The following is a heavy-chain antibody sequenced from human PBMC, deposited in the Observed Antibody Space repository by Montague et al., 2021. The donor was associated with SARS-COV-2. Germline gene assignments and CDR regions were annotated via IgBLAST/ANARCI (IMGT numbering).Heavy chain of an antibody. J-gene: IGHJ4*02. Sequence: SLRLSCAASGSTFSSYAMHWVRQAPGRGLEWVAVISYDGSNKYYADSVKGRLTISRDNSKNTLYLQMNSLRAEDTAVYYCARPSSGYGYYFDYWGQGTLVTVSS. CDR1: GSTFSSYA. CDR3: ARPSSGYGYYFDY. V-gene: IGHV3-30-3*01. CDR2: ISYDGSNK. D-gene: IGHD5-12*01.